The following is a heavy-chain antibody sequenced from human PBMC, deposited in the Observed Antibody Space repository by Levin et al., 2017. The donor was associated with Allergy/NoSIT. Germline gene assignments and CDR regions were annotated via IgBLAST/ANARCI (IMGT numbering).Heavy chain of an antibody. V-gene: IGHV3-72*01. J-gene: IGHJ5*02. CDR3: ADPSFGSGSYLP. CDR2: VRNRANGYST. D-gene: IGHD3-10*01. CDR1: GFTFSDHY. Sequence: GGSLRLSCAASGFTFSDHYMDWVRQAPGKGLEWVARVRNRANGYSTEYAASVKGRFTISRGDSKNSLYLQMNSLKTEDTAVYYCADPSFGSGSYLPWGQGTLVTVSS.